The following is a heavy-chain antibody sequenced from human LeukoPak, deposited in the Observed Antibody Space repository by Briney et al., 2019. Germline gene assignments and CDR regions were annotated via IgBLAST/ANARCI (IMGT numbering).Heavy chain of an antibody. Sequence: ASVTVSCKASGYTFTSYYMHWVRQAPGQGLEWMGIINLSGGSTSYAQKFQGRVTMTRDMSTSTIYMELSSLRSEDTAVYYCARVGLSEVVTAYFDYWGQGTLVTVSS. D-gene: IGHD2-21*02. CDR2: INLSGGST. CDR3: ARVGLSEVVTAYFDY. V-gene: IGHV1-46*01. CDR1: GYTFTSYY. J-gene: IGHJ4*02.